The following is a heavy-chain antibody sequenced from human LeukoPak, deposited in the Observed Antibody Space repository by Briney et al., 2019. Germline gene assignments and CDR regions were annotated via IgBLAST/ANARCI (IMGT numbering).Heavy chain of an antibody. J-gene: IGHJ3*02. Sequence: GGSLRLSCAASGFTFSSYTMSWVRQAPGKGLEWVSAISGSGGSTYYADSVKGRFTISRDNSKNTLYLQMNSLRAEDTAVYYCAKGGYSGSWYGDAFDIWGQGTMVTVPS. V-gene: IGHV3-23*01. D-gene: IGHD6-13*01. CDR3: AKGGYSGSWYGDAFDI. CDR2: ISGSGGST. CDR1: GFTFSSYT.